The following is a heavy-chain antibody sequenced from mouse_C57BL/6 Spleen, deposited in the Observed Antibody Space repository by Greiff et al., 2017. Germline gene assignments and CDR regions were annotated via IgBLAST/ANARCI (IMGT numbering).Heavy chain of an antibody. D-gene: IGHD2-2*01. V-gene: IGHV5-17*01. Sequence: EVHLVESGGGLVKPGGSLKLSCAASGFTFSDYGMHWVRQAPEKGLEWVAYISSGSSTIYYADTVKGRFTISRDNATNTLFLQMTSLRSEDTAMYYCASGYPYAMDYWGQGTSVTVSS. CDR2: ISSGSSTI. CDR1: GFTFSDYG. J-gene: IGHJ4*01. CDR3: ASGYPYAMDY.